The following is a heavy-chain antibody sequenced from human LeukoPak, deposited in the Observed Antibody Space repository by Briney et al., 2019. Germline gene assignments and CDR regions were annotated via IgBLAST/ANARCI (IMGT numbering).Heavy chain of an antibody. CDR2: IYNSGST. CDR1: GGSISSYY. J-gene: IGHJ4*02. V-gene: IGHV4-59*12. D-gene: IGHD6-19*01. CDR3: ASLTVAGTGKED. Sequence: SETLSLTCTVSGGSISSYYWSWIRQPPGKGLEWIGYIYNSGSTNYNPSLKSRVTISVDTSKNQFSLKLSSVTAADTAVYYCASLTVAGTGKEDWGQGTLVTVSS.